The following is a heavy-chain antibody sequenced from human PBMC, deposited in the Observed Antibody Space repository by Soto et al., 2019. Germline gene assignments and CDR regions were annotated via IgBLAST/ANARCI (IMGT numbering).Heavy chain of an antibody. CDR1: GFTVSSYG. CDR3: TRDPRKDSSNWPNWFDP. D-gene: IGHD6-13*01. J-gene: IGHJ5*02. CDR2: ISRDGGTK. Sequence: GGSLRLSCAASGFTVSSYGMHWVRQAPGKGLEWVAVISRDGGTKYYADSVKGRFAISKDNSRNTLFLEMNSLRGDDMAVYYCTRDPRKDSSNWPNWFDPWGQGTLVTVSS. V-gene: IGHV3-30*03.